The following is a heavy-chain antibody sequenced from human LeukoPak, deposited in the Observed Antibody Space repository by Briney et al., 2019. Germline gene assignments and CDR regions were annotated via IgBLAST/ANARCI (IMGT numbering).Heavy chain of an antibody. D-gene: IGHD2-2*01. V-gene: IGHV1-2*02. Sequence: GTSVRLCCTAAGSTFTAYDMHWGRESPGQGLEWLGWSNPIIGVTNYATKFQGRVTMTRDTSINTAYMEQSKLRSDNTDVYDCAREDIVVVTAAKSRWFDPWGQGTLVTVSS. CDR2: SNPIIGVT. CDR3: AREDIVVVTAAKSRWFDP. CDR1: GSTFTAYD. J-gene: IGHJ5*02.